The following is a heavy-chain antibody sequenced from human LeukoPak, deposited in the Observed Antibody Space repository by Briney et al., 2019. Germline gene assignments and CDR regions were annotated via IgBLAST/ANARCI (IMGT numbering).Heavy chain of an antibody. V-gene: IGHV3-66*01. CDR3: ARGPGWNYFDY. D-gene: IGHD6-19*01. Sequence: GGSLRLSCAAFGFTVSSKYMSWVRQAPGKGLEWVSVFYSGASTYYADSVKGRFTISRDNSKNTLSFQMNSLRAEDTAVYYCARGPGWNYFDYWGQGTLVTVSS. J-gene: IGHJ4*02. CDR2: FYSGAST. CDR1: GFTVSSKY.